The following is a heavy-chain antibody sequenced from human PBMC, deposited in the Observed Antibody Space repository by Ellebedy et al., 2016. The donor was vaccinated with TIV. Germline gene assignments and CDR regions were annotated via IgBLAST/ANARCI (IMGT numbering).Heavy chain of an antibody. D-gene: IGHD4-17*01. CDR1: GGSISSGGYY. V-gene: IGHV4-31*01. Sequence: MPSETLSLTCTVSGGSISSGGYYRSWIRQHPGKSLEWIGYLYYSGTTYYNPSLKSLVMISVDTSKNQFSLKLNSVTAADTAVYYCARSDTVTLALATFDNWGQGTMVTVSS. CDR3: ARSDTVTLALATFDN. CDR2: LYYSGTT. J-gene: IGHJ3*02.